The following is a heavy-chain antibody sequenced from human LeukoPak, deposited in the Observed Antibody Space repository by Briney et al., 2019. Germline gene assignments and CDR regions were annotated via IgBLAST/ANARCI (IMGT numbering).Heavy chain of an antibody. D-gene: IGHD5-12*01. V-gene: IGHV4-34*01. CDR1: VGSFSGYY. Sequence: SETLSLTCAVYVGSFSGYYWSWIRQPPRKGLEWIGEINHSGSTNYNPSLKSRVTISVDTSKNQFSLKLSSVTAADTAVYYCARGGYANFDYWGQGTLVTVSS. J-gene: IGHJ4*02. CDR2: INHSGST. CDR3: ARGGYANFDY.